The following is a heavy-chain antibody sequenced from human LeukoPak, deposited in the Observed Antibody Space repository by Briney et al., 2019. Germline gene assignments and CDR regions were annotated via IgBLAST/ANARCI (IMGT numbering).Heavy chain of an antibody. J-gene: IGHJ4*02. D-gene: IGHD6-13*01. Sequence: PSQTLSLTCTVSGGSISSGSYFWSWIRQSAGRGLEWIGRIDSSGNINYNPSLKSRVTMSLDTSKNQFSLKLNSVTAADTAVYYCARHGGSSWTHFDYWGQGTLVTVSS. CDR1: GGSISSGSYF. CDR3: ARHGGSSWTHFDY. V-gene: IGHV4-61*02. CDR2: IDSSGNI.